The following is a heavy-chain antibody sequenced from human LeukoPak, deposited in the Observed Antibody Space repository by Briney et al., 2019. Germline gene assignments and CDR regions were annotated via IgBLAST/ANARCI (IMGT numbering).Heavy chain of an antibody. CDR1: GYTLTELS. V-gene: IGHV1-24*01. J-gene: IGHJ6*02. Sequence: ASVKVSCKVSGYTLTELSMHWVRQAPGKGLEWMGGFDPEDGETIYAQKFQGRVTMTEDTSTDTAYMELSSLRSEDTAVYYCAADRDFTSYYYYYGMDVWGQGTTVTVSS. D-gene: IGHD3-3*01. CDR2: FDPEDGET. CDR3: AADRDFTSYYYYYGMDV.